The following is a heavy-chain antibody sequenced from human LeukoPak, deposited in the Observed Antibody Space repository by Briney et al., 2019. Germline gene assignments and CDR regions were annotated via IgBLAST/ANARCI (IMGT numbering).Heavy chain of an antibody. CDR2: LDREDGET. Sequence: GASVKVSCKVSGYSLSDLSMHWVRQAPGKGLEWMGALDREDGETIYTLKFQGRLTMTEDTSTDTAYMELSSLRSDDTAVYYCARDGYYYDSSGYYLDYYYYGMDVWGQGTTVIVSS. D-gene: IGHD3-22*01. CDR3: ARDGYYYDSSGYYLDYYYYGMDV. CDR1: GYSLSDLS. J-gene: IGHJ6*02. V-gene: IGHV1-24*01.